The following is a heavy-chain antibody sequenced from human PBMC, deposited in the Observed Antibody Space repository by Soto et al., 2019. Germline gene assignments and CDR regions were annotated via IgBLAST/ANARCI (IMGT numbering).Heavy chain of an antibody. CDR1: GGSISSYY. D-gene: IGHD3-3*01. Sequence: QVQLQESGPGLVKPSETLSLTCTVSGGSISSYYWSWIRQPPGKGLEWIGYIYYSGSTNYNPSLKGRVTLSVDTSKNQFSLKLSSVTAADTAVYYCARAHGTYDFWSGYLPGTTYYDYYYMDVWGRGTTVTVSS. CDR2: IYYSGST. V-gene: IGHV4-59*01. J-gene: IGHJ6*03. CDR3: ARAHGTYDFWSGYLPGTTYYDYYYMDV.